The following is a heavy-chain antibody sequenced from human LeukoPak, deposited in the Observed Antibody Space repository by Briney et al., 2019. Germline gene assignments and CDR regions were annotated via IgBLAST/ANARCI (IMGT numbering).Heavy chain of an antibody. V-gene: IGHV4-39*01. Sequence: SETLSLTCTVSGGSISSSSYYWGWIRQPPGKGLEWIGSIYYSGSTYYNPSLKSRVTTSVDTSKNQFSLKLSSVTAADTAVYYCARQPGGGFDYWGQGTLVTVSS. CDR2: IYYSGST. CDR3: ARQPGGGFDY. D-gene: IGHD3-16*01. J-gene: IGHJ4*02. CDR1: GGSISSSSYY.